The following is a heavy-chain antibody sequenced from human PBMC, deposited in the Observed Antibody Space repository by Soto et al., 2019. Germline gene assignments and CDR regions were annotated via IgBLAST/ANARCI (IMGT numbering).Heavy chain of an antibody. V-gene: IGHV6-1*01. CDR2: TYYRSKWYN. CDR3: ARTLEGGTTTYYYYYMDV. D-gene: IGHD1-7*01. Sequence: SQTLSLTCAISGDSVSSNSAAWNWIRQSPSRDLEWLGRTYYRSKWYNDYAVSVKSRITINPDTSKNQFSLQLNSVTPEDTAVYYCARTLEGGTTTYYYYYMDVWGKGTTVTVSS. CDR1: GDSVSSNSAA. J-gene: IGHJ6*03.